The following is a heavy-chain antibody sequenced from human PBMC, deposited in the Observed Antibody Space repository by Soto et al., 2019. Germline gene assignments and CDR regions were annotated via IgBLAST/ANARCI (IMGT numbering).Heavy chain of an antibody. V-gene: IGHV3-30*18. D-gene: IGHD6-19*01. CDR1: GFTFSSYG. Sequence: GGSLRLSCAASGFTFSSYGMHWVRQAPGKGLEWVAVISYDGSNKYYADSVKGRFTISRDNSKNTLYLQMNSLRAEDTAVYYCAKDLGYSSAPDYWGQGTLVTVYS. CDR2: ISYDGSNK. J-gene: IGHJ4*02. CDR3: AKDLGYSSAPDY.